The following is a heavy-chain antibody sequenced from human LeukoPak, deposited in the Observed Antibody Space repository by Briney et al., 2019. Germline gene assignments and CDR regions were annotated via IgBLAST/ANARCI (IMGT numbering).Heavy chain of an antibody. CDR3: ARDSSESGIAFDY. V-gene: IGHV4-30-2*01. CDR1: GDSINSGGHY. J-gene: IGHJ4*02. D-gene: IGHD6-13*01. Sequence: SETLSLTCTVSGDSINSGGHYWSWIRQPPGKGLEWIGYIYHSGAAYYSSSLKSRVTISVDGSKNQFSLKLTSVTAADTAVYYCARDSSESGIAFDYWGQGTLVAVSS. CDR2: IYHSGAA.